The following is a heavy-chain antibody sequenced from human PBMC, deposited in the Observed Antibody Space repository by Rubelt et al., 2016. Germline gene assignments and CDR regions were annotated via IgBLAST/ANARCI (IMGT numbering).Heavy chain of an antibody. Sequence: QVQLQQWGAGLLKPSETLSLTCAVYGGSFSGYYWSWIRQPPGKGLEWIGEIYHSGSTNYNPSLKILVTISVDKSKNQFSLKLSSVTAADTAVYYCARDPHYGDLYWFDPWGQGTLVTVSS. V-gene: IGHV4-34*01. CDR1: GGSFSGYY. D-gene: IGHD4-17*01. J-gene: IGHJ5*02. CDR3: ARDPHYGDLYWFDP. CDR2: IYHSGST.